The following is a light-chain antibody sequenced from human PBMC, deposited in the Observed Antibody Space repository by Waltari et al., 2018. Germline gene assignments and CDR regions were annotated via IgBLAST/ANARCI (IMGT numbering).Light chain of an antibody. CDR3: QLRSNWKEGFT. CDR1: QSVSSY. V-gene: IGKV3-11*01. Sequence: EIVLTQSPATLSLSPGERATLPCRPSQSVSSYLAWYQQKPGQAPRLLIYDASNRATGIPARFSGSGSGTDFTLTISSLEPEDFAVYYCQLRSNWKEGFTFGPGTKVDI. CDR2: DAS. J-gene: IGKJ3*01.